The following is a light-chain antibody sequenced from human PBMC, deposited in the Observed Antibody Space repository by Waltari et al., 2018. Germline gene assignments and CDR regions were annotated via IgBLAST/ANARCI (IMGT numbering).Light chain of an antibody. CDR2: DAS. Sequence: EIVLTQSPATLSVSSGESATLSCRASQSVGTFLAWFQQKPGQAPRLLIYDASKRATDIPARFSGSGFGTDFSLTIRSLEPEDFAIYYCQQRSNWPMYTFGQGTKLEIK. CDR1: QSVGTF. V-gene: IGKV3-11*01. J-gene: IGKJ2*01. CDR3: QQRSNWPMYT.